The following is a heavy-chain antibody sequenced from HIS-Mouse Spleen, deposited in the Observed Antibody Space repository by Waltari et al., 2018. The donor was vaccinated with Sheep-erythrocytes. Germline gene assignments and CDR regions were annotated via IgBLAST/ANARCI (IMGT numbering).Heavy chain of an antibody. D-gene: IGHD2-21*02. CDR2: ISYEGSNK. Sequence: QVQLVESGGGVVQPGVSLRPSCAASGFPFRNFDLHWVRQAPGKGLEWVTVISYEGSNKYYADSVKGRFTISRDNSKNTLYLQMNSLRAEDTAVYYCAKEDCGGDCPFDYWGQGTLVTVSS. V-gene: IGHV3-30*18. J-gene: IGHJ4*02. CDR1: GFPFRNFD. CDR3: AKEDCGGDCPFDY.